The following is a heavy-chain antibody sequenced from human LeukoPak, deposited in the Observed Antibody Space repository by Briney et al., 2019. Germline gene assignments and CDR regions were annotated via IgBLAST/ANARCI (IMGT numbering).Heavy chain of an antibody. CDR1: GFTFSSYT. CDR2: ISSSSSYI. Sequence: GGSLRLSCAASGFTFSSYTMNWVRQAPGKGLEWVSSISSSSSYIYYADSVKGRFTISRDNAKNSLYLQMNSLRAEDTAVYYCARVRARPNYYYYYYMDVWGKGTTVTVSS. V-gene: IGHV3-21*01. D-gene: IGHD6-6*01. CDR3: ARVRARPNYYYYYYMDV. J-gene: IGHJ6*03.